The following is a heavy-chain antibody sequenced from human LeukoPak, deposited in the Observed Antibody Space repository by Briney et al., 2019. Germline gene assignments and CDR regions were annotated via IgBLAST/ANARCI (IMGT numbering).Heavy chain of an antibody. CDR3: ARGQRFLEWLYWFDP. CDR2: INHSGST. V-gene: IGHV4-34*01. D-gene: IGHD3-3*01. Sequence: SETLSLTCAVYGGSFSGYYWSWIRQPPGKGLEWIGEINHSGSTNYNPSLKSRVTISVDTSKNQFSLKLSSVTAADTAVYYCARGQRFLEWLYWFDPWGQGTLVTVSS. J-gene: IGHJ5*02. CDR1: GGSFSGYY.